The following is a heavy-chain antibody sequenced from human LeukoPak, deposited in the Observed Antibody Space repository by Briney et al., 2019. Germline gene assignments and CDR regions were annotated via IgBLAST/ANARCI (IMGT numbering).Heavy chain of an antibody. D-gene: IGHD3-22*01. Sequence: GGSLRLSCAASGFTFISYEMNLVRQAPGKGLEWVSFISTSDTIIYYADSVKGRFTISRDNAKNSLYLQMNSLRAEDTAVYDCARDNKVVFGTHAFDIWGQGTMVTVSS. J-gene: IGHJ3*02. CDR2: ISTSDTII. CDR3: ARDNKVVFGTHAFDI. CDR1: GFTFISYE. V-gene: IGHV3-48*03.